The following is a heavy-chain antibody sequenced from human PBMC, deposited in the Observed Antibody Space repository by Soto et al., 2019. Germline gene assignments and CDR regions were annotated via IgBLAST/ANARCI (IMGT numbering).Heavy chain of an antibody. CDR2: IRGDGGQT. D-gene: IGHD3-9*01. J-gene: IGHJ4*02. CDR3: ARDVGLDSDDFFAY. V-gene: IGHV3-23*01. CDR1: GFTFTSYG. Sequence: GSLRLSCTASGFTFTSYGMGWVRQAPGKGLQWVSTIRGDGGQTHYTDSVKGRFSISRDNSKNTVYLQMDSLRAEDTAMYFCARDVGLDSDDFFAYWGQGTQVTVSS.